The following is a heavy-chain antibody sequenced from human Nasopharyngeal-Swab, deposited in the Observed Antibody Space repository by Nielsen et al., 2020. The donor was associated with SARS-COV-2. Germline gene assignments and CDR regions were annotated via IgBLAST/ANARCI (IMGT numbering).Heavy chain of an antibody. CDR2: IYPGDSDT. Sequence: GEALKISWKGSGYSFTSYWNGWVRQMSGKGLEWMGIIYPGDSDTRSSPSFQGQVTIPADKSISTAYLQWSSLKAADTAMYYCASGVGGYDTYYFDNWGQGTLVTVSS. J-gene: IGHJ4*02. V-gene: IGHV5-51*01. CDR3: ASGVGGYDTYYFDN. D-gene: IGHD5-12*01. CDR1: GYSFTSYW.